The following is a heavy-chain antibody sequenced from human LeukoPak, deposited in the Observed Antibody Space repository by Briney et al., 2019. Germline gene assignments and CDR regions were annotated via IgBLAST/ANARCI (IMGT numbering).Heavy chain of an antibody. V-gene: IGHV5-51*01. CDR1: GYLFTSYW. CDR3: ARVTYYYDSSGYRGGWFDP. CDR2: IYPGDSDT. D-gene: IGHD3-22*01. Sequence: GESLQISCKGSGYLFTSYWIGWVRPLPGKGLEWMGIIYPGDSDTRYSPSFQGQVTISADKSISTAYLQWSSLKASDTAMYYCARVTYYYDSSGYRGGWFDPWGQGTLVTVSS. J-gene: IGHJ5*02.